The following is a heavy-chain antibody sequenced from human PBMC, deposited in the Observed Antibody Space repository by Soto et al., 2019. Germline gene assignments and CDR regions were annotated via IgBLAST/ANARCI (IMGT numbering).Heavy chain of an antibody. CDR3: ARCPPGYTYYYYGMDV. V-gene: IGHV3-53*01. CDR2: IYSGGST. D-gene: IGHD6-25*01. J-gene: IGHJ6*02. CDR1: GFTVSSNY. Sequence: EVQLVESGGGLIQPGGSLRLSCAASGFTVSSNYMSWVRQAPGKGLEWVSVIYSGGSTYYADSVKGRFTISRDNSKNTLYLQMNSLRAEDTAVYYCARCPPGYTYYYYGMDVWGQGTTVTVSS.